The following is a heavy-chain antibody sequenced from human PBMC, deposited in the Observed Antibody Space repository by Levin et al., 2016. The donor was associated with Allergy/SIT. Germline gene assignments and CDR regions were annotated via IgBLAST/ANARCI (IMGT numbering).Heavy chain of an antibody. CDR1: GGSISSGGYY. CDR3: ARGRRGDPVHFDY. J-gene: IGHJ4*01. CDR2: IYYSGST. D-gene: IGHD7-27*01. Sequence: SETLSLTCTVSGGSISSGGYYWSWIRQHPGKGLEWIGYIYYSGSTYYNPSLKSRVTISVDTSKNQFSLKLSSVTAADTAVYYCARGRRGDPVHFDYWGRREPVVTVSS. V-gene: IGHV4-31*03.